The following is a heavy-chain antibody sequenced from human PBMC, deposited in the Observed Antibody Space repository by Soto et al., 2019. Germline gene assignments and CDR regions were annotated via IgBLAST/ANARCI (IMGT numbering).Heavy chain of an antibody. CDR1: GYTFTSYA. D-gene: IGHD3-10*01. J-gene: IGHJ4*02. V-gene: IGHV1-3*01. CDR3: ARDLMIGVSAGCFDY. Sequence: GASVKVSCKASGYTFTSYAMHWVRQAPGQRLEWMGWINAGNGNTKYSQKFQGRVTITRDTSASTAYMELSSLRSEDTAVYCCARDLMIGVSAGCFDYWGQGTLVTVSS. CDR2: INAGNGNT.